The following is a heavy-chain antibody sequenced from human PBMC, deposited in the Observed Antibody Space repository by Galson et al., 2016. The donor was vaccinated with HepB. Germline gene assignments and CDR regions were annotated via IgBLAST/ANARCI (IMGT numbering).Heavy chain of an antibody. D-gene: IGHD3/OR15-3a*01. V-gene: IGHV3-7*03. CDR1: GFTFSSNW. CDR2: IKQDASEK. Sequence: SLRLSCAASGFTFSSNWMTWVRQAPGKGLEWVAKIKQDASEKYYVDSVKGRFTISRDNAKKPLYLQMNSLRADDTAVYFCARVVERVDFWTGSYLPYYFDLWGQGTLVTVSS. CDR3: ARVVERVDFWTGSYLPYYFDL. J-gene: IGHJ4*02.